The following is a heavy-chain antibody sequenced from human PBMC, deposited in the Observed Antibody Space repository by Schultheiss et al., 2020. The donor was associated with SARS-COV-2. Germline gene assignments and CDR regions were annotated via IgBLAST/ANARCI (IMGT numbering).Heavy chain of an antibody. CDR2: ISYDGSNK. Sequence: GGSLRLSCAASGFTFSSYAMHWVRQAPGKGLEWVAVISYDGSNKYYADSMKGRFTISRDNAKNSLYLQMNSLRAGDTAVYYCARDVGRSSDFDYWGQGTLVTVSS. CDR3: ARDVGRSSDFDY. D-gene: IGHD6-13*01. J-gene: IGHJ4*02. V-gene: IGHV3-30*04. CDR1: GFTFSSYA.